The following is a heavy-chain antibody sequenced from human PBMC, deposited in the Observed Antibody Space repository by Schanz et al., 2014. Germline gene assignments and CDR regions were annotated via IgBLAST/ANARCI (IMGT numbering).Heavy chain of an antibody. CDR3: ARGWGYDALTGYVF. D-gene: IGHD3-9*01. Sequence: QVQLVQSGGEVKKPGASVKVSCKASGYTFRHYGISWLRQAPGQGLEWMGYISGYNGNTNYAPKVQDRVTMTTDTSTSTAYMELRSLRSDDTAVYYCARGWGYDALTGYVFWGQGTLSPSPQ. CDR1: GYTFRHYG. V-gene: IGHV1-18*04. CDR2: ISGYNGNT. J-gene: IGHJ4*02.